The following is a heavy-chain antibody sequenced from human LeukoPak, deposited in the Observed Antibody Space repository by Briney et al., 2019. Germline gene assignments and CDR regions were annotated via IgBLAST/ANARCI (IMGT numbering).Heavy chain of an antibody. D-gene: IGHD6-13*01. CDR1: GFTFSSHA. V-gene: IGHV3-23*01. Sequence: GGSLRLSCEVSGFTFSSHAMSWVRQAPGKGLEWVSAISDSGGSTYYADSVKGRFTISRDNSKNTLYLQMNSLRAEDTAVYYCAKAIKQQLVQGGYYFDYWGQGTLVTVSS. CDR3: AKAIKQQLVQGGYYFDY. CDR2: ISDSGGST. J-gene: IGHJ4*02.